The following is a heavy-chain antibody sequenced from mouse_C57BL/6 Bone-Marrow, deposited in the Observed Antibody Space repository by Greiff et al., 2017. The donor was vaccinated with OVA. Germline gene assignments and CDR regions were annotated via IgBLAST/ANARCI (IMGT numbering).Heavy chain of an antibody. CDR3: AKGDYDDYFDY. D-gene: IGHD2-4*01. J-gene: IGHJ2*01. V-gene: IGHV1-61*01. CDR1: GYTFTSYW. Sequence: QVQLQQPGAELVRPGSSVKLSCKASGYTFTSYWMDWVKQRPGQGLEWIGNIYPSDSETHYNQKFKDKATLTVDKSSSTAYMQLSSLTSEDSAVYYCAKGDYDDYFDYWGQGTTLTVSS. CDR2: IYPSDSET.